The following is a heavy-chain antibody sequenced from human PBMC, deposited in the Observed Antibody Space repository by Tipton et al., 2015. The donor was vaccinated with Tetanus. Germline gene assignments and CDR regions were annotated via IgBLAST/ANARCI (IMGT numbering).Heavy chain of an antibody. V-gene: IGHV3-33*01. D-gene: IGHD6-25*01. CDR1: GFTFSSYG. Sequence: SLRLSCAASGFTFSSYGMHWVRQAPGKGLEWVAVIWYDGSNKYYADSVKGRFTISRDNSKNTLYLQMNSLRAEDTAAYYCARDGSAADAFDIWGQGTMVTVSS. CDR3: ARDGSAADAFDI. J-gene: IGHJ3*02. CDR2: IWYDGSNK.